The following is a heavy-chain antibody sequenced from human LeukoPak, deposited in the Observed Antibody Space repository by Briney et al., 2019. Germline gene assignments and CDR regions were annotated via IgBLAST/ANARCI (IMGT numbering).Heavy chain of an antibody. Sequence: SETLSLTCTVSGGSISNSHYYWGWIRQPPGKGPEWIGNIYYSGSTYYNSSLKSRVIISEDTSKNQFSLKLSSVTAADTAMYYCASLPTERSGYVFGESWGQGTLVTVSS. V-gene: IGHV4-39*07. CDR3: ASLPTERSGYVFGES. J-gene: IGHJ4*02. D-gene: IGHD3-3*01. CDR2: IYYSGST. CDR1: GGSISNSHYY.